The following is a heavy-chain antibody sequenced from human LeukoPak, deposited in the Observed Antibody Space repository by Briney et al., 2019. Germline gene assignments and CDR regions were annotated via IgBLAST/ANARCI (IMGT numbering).Heavy chain of an antibody. J-gene: IGHJ5*02. CDR3: ARQPGAGWFDP. V-gene: IGHV5-51*01. CDR1: GYSFTTYW. D-gene: IGHD3-10*01. Sequence: GESLKISCKGSGYSFTTYWIGWVRQRPGKGLEWMGIIYPGDSNTRYNPSFQGQVTISADKSISTVYLQWGSLKASDTAMYYCARQPGAGWFDPWGQGTLVPVSS. CDR2: IYPGDSNT.